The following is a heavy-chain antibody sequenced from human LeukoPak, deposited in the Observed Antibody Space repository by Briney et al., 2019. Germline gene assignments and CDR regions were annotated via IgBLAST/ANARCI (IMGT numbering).Heavy chain of an antibody. D-gene: IGHD3-22*01. Sequence: SETLSLTCTVSGGSISSYYWSWIRQPPGKGLEWIGYIYYSGSTNYNPSLKSRVTISVDTSKNQFSLKLSSVPAADTAVYYCARQPYYYDSSGYYCDYWGQGPLVTVSS. V-gene: IGHV4-59*08. J-gene: IGHJ4*02. CDR3: ARQPYYYDSSGYYCDY. CDR2: IYYSGST. CDR1: GGSISSYY.